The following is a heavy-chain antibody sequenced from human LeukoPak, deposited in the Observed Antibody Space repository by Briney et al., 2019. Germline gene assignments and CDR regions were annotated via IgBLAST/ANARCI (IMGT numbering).Heavy chain of an antibody. J-gene: IGHJ3*02. V-gene: IGHV3-33*01. CDR1: GFTFGSFA. CDR3: ARATEYSSSWFPDAFDI. CDR2: IWNDASNK. D-gene: IGHD6-13*01. Sequence: PGGSLRLSCAASGFTFGSFAIHWVRQAPGKGLEWVAVIWNDASNKYYADSVRGRFTISRDNSKNTLYLQMNSLRAEDTAVYYCARATEYSSSWFPDAFDIWGQGTMVTVSS.